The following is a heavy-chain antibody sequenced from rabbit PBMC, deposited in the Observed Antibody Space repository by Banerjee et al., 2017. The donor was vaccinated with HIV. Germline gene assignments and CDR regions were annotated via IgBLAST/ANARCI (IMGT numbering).Heavy chain of an antibody. D-gene: IGHD7-1*01. CDR1: GFSFTNKYV. Sequence: QEQLEESGGDLVKPEGSLTLTCTASGFSFTNKYVMCWVRQAPGKGLEWIGCINTSSGNTVYASWATGRFTITRSTSLNTVTLQMTSLTAADTATYFCARDYAGYIGYGYYFNLWGQGTLVTVS. J-gene: IGHJ4*01. V-gene: IGHV1S45*01. CDR2: INTSSGNT. CDR3: ARDYAGYIGYGYYFNL.